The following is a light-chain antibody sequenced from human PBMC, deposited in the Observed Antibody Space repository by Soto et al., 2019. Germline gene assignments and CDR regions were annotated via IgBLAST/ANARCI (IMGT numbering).Light chain of an antibody. CDR2: DAS. V-gene: IGKV1-5*01. CDR1: QSISSW. CDR3: QQYNSYPLT. Sequence: DIQMTQSPSTLSASVGDRVTITCRASQSISSWLAWYQQKPGKAPKLLIYDASSLESGVPSRFSGSGSGTEFTLTISSRQPDYFATYYCQQYNSYPLTCGGGSKVEIK. J-gene: IGKJ4*01.